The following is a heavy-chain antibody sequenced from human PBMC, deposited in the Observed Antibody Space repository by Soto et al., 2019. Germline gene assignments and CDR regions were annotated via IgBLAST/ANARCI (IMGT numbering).Heavy chain of an antibody. CDR2: IYPGDSDI. D-gene: IGHD3-16*01. J-gene: IGHJ4*02. Sequence: PXESLKISCKGSGYSFTTYWIGWVRQMPGKGLEWMGIIYPGDSDIRYSPSFQGQVTISADKSITTAYLQWSSLKASDTAMYYCERKELGVGPVYWGQGNLVTVSS. V-gene: IGHV5-51*01. CDR1: GYSFTTYW. CDR3: ERKELGVGPVY.